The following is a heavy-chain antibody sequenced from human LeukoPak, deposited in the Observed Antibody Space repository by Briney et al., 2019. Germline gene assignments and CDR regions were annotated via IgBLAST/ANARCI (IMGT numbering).Heavy chain of an antibody. J-gene: IGHJ4*02. CDR1: GFTVSNYY. CDR2: IYSGGST. D-gene: IGHD3-9*01. Sequence: PGGSLRLSCAASGFTVSNYYMSWVRQAPGKGLEWVSVIYSGGSTYYADSVKGRLIISTDNSKNTLYLQMSSLRAEDTAVYYCARDDILTGSYSQDYWGQGTLVTVSS. V-gene: IGHV3-66*01. CDR3: ARDDILTGSYSQDY.